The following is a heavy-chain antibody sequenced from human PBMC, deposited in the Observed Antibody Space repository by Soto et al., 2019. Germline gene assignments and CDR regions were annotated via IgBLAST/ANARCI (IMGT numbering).Heavy chain of an antibody. V-gene: IGHV3-74*01. D-gene: IGHD4-17*01. CDR2: IIGDGSNA. CDR1: GFTFSDYW. J-gene: IGHJ5*02. CDR3: VRSMTTLTIDWLDP. Sequence: EVQLVESGGGLVQPGGPLSLSCAASGFTFSDYWMHWFRQVPGKGLVWLSRIIGDGSNANYADYVRGRFTISRDNDNNTLNLQMNSLRAEDTAVYYCVRSMTTLTIDWLDPWGQGTQVTVFS.